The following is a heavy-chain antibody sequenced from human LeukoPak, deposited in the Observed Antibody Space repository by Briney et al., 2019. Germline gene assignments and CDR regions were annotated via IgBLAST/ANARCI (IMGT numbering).Heavy chain of an antibody. V-gene: IGHV4-34*01. D-gene: IGHD3-16*02. CDR2: INHSGST. CDR1: GGSISSYY. Sequence: SETLSLTCTVSGGSISSYYWSWIRQPPGKGLEWIGEINHSGSTNYNPSLKSRVTISVDTSKNQFSLKLSSVTAADTAVYYCARGGFGIRIGIDPWGQGTLVTVSS. CDR3: ARGGFGIRIGIDP. J-gene: IGHJ5*02.